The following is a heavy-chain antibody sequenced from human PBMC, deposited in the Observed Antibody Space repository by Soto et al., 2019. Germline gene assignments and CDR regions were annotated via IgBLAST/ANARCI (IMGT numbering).Heavy chain of an antibody. J-gene: IGHJ4*02. Sequence: SETLSLTCTVSGGSISSGDYYWSWIRQPPGKGLEWIGYIYYSGSTYYNPSLKSRVTISVDTSKNQFSLKLISVTAADTAVYYCARGYYDSSGYYHFDYWGQGTLVTVSS. D-gene: IGHD3-22*01. CDR1: GGSISSGDYY. V-gene: IGHV4-30-4*01. CDR3: ARGYYDSSGYYHFDY. CDR2: IYYSGST.